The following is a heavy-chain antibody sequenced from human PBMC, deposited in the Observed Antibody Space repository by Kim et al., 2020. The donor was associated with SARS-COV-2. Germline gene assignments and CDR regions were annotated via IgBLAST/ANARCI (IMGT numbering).Heavy chain of an antibody. CDR3: ARGYCSSSRCYAGPDY. V-gene: IGHV3-48*02. J-gene: IGHJ4*02. D-gene: IGHD2-2*01. Sequence: DCVKGRLTIARDNSENSLYLQMNSLRDDDTAVYYCARGYCSSSRCYAGPDYWGQGTLVTVST.